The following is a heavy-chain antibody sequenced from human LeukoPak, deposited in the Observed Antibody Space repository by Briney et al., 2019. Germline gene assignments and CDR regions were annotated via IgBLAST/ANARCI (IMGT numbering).Heavy chain of an antibody. CDR1: GVSISSYY. D-gene: IGHD3-22*01. V-gene: IGHV4-59*08. J-gene: IGHJ2*01. CDR2: IYYSGST. Sequence: SETLSLTCTVSGVSISSYYWNWIRQPPGKGLEWIGYIYYSGSTNYNPSLKSRVTISVDTSNNQFSLKLSSVTAADTAVYYCARQDYYDKSGSKLVSWYFDIWGRGTLVTVSS. CDR3: ARQDYYDKSGSKLVSWYFDI.